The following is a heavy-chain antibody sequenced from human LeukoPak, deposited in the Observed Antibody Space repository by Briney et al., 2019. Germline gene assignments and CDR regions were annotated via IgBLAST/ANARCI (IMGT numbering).Heavy chain of an antibody. CDR2: TYYRSKWYY. D-gene: IGHD3-3*01. V-gene: IGHV6-1*01. CDR3: AREGSGTGSDF. CDR1: GDSVPSHSVA. Sequence: SQTLSLTCAISGDSVPSHSVAWNWIRQSPSRGLEWLGRTYYRSKWYYDYAISVKSRITINPDTSKNQFSLQLNSVTPEDTAVYYCAREGSGTGSDFWGQGTLVTVSS. J-gene: IGHJ4*02.